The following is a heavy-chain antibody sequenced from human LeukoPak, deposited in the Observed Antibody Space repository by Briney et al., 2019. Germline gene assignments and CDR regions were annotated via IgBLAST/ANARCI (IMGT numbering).Heavy chain of an antibody. J-gene: IGHJ4*02. Sequence: SQTLSLTCTVSGGSISSANYYWSWIRQPPGKGLEWIGYIYYSGSTYYNPSLKSRVTISVDTSKNQFSLKLSSVTAADTAVYYCARTALGSNYFDYWGQGTLVTVSS. CDR3: ARTALGSNYFDY. CDR1: GGSISSANYY. CDR2: IYYSGST. V-gene: IGHV4-30-4*01. D-gene: IGHD7-27*01.